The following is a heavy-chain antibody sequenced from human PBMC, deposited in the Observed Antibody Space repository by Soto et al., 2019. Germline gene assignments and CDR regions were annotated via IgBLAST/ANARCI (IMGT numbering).Heavy chain of an antibody. CDR3: ARGIATGQLDP. CDR2: INPDNGNT. V-gene: IGHV1-3*01. D-gene: IGHD2-15*01. J-gene: IGHJ5*02. Sequence: QVQLVQSGAEVKKPGASVKISCKASGYTFTRYTMNWVRQAPGQRLEWMGWINPDNGNTKSSQKFQDRVIITRDTTASTAYMDRSSLRSEDTAVYYCARGIATGQLDPWCQGTLVTVSS. CDR1: GYTFTRYT.